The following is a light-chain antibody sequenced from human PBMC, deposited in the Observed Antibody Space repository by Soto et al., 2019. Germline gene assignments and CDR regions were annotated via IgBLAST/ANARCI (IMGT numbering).Light chain of an antibody. V-gene: IGLV2-14*02. CDR3: SSYTSSSTYV. J-gene: IGLJ1*01. CDR1: SNDVGSYNV. Sequence: QSVLTQPASVSGSPGQSITISCSGSSNDVGSYNVVSWYQQHPGKAPKLMIYADNKRPSGVSDRFSGSMSGNTASLTISGLQAEDEADYYCSSYTSSSTYVFGTGTKV. CDR2: ADN.